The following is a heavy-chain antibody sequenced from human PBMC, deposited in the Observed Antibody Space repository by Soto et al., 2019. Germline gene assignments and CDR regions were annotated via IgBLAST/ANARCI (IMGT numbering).Heavy chain of an antibody. CDR1: GFTFSSYG. Sequence: QVQLVESGGGVVQTGRSLRLSCAASGFTFSSYGMHWVRQAPGKGLEWVAVIWYDGSNKYYADSVKGRFTISRDNSKNTLYLQMNGLRAEDTAVYYCARDRATIVATISYFLVYWGQGTLVTVSS. V-gene: IGHV3-33*01. D-gene: IGHD5-12*01. CDR2: IWYDGSNK. J-gene: IGHJ4*02. CDR3: ARDRATIVATISYFLVY.